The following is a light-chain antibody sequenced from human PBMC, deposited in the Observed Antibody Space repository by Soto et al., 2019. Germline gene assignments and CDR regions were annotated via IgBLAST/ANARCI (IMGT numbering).Light chain of an antibody. V-gene: IGLV1-40*01. J-gene: IGLJ2*01. CDR1: SSNIGAGYD. Sequence: QSVLTQPPSVSGAPGQRVTISCTGSSSNIGAGYDVHWYQQLPGTAPKLLIYGNSNRPSGVPDRFSGSKSGTSASLAITGLQAEDEADYYCESYDSSSSVVFGGGTNLTVL. CDR2: GNS. CDR3: ESYDSSSSVV.